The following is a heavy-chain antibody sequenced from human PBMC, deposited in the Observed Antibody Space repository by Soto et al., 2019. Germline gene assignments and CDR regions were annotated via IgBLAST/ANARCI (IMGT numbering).Heavy chain of an antibody. CDR2: IKSKTDGGKT. CDR3: ATDRS. J-gene: IGHJ5*02. CDR1: GFIFSDAW. V-gene: IGHV3-15*01. Sequence: EVQLVESGGGLVKSGGSLRLSCAASGFIFSDAWMSWVRQAPGKGLEWVGRIKSKTDGGKTDYAAPVKGRFTISRDDSKTTLYLQMHRLKSEDTAVYYCATDRSWGQGTLVTVSS.